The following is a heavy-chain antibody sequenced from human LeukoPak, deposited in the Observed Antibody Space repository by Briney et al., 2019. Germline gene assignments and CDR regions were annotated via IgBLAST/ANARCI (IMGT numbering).Heavy chain of an antibody. CDR3: AREGPRGNSQFDY. Sequence: GGSLRLSCAASGLTVSSNYMSWVRQAPGKGLEWVSVIYSGGNTYYADSVKGRFTISRDNSKNTLYLQMNSLRAEDTAVYYCAREGPRGNSQFDYWGQGTLVTVSS. CDR1: GLTVSSNY. V-gene: IGHV3-53*01. CDR2: IYSGGNT. J-gene: IGHJ4*02. D-gene: IGHD2/OR15-2a*01.